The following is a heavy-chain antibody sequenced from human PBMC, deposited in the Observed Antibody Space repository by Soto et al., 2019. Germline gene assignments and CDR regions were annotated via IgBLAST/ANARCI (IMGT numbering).Heavy chain of an antibody. V-gene: IGHV3-23*01. CDR2: IHGEGAGT. Sequence: EAQLLESGGGLVQPGGSLRLSCAASGFTFRNYAMNWVRQAPGKGLEWVSSIHGEGAGTYYADSVKGRFTVSRDDSRETLDLQMSSMRVDDTAVYYCAKDGVARNGDWDWFGPWGQGTLVTVAS. J-gene: IGHJ5*02. D-gene: IGHD6-19*01. CDR3: AKDGVARNGDWDWFGP. CDR1: GFTFRNYA.